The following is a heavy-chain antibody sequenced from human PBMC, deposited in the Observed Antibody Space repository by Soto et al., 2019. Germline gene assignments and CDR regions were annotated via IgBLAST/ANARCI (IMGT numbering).Heavy chain of an antibody. D-gene: IGHD2-15*01. CDR2: LYYSGTS. Sequence: QVQLQESGPGLVKPSETLSLKCTVSGGSISSYYWNWVRQPPGQGLEWVGSLYYSGTSDSNPSLTSRLSLSVDPYKTQFSLKLTSVTTADTAVYFCSRDDFPPYGRWSRGFGYWGQVALVTVSS. CDR3: SRDDFPPYGRWSRGFGY. V-gene: IGHV4-59*01. J-gene: IGHJ4*02. CDR1: GGSISSYY.